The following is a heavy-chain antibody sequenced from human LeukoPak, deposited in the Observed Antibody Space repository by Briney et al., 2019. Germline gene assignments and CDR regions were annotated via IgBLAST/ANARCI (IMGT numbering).Heavy chain of an antibody. CDR1: GGSISSSSYY. D-gene: IGHD5-18*01. Sequence: SETLSLTCTVSGGSISSSSYYWGWIRQPPGKGLEWIGSIYYSGSTYYNPSLKSRVTISVDTSKNQFSLKLSSVTAADTAVYYCARAGYSYGYIFDYWGQGILVTVSS. V-gene: IGHV4-39*07. CDR3: ARAGYSYGYIFDY. J-gene: IGHJ4*02. CDR2: IYYSGST.